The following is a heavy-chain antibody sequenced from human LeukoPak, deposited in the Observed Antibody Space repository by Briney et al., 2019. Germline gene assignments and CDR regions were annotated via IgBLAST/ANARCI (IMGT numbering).Heavy chain of an antibody. Sequence: ASVKVSCKASGYTFTNYGVIWVRQAPGQGLEWMGWISAYNGNTNYAQNLQGRVTMTTDTSTTTAYMELRSLNSDDTAVYYCAKTTTGYSSGRYPGWPVDYWGQGTLVTVSS. J-gene: IGHJ4*02. CDR2: ISAYNGNT. D-gene: IGHD6-19*01. CDR3: AKTTTGYSSGRYPGWPVDY. CDR1: GYTFTNYG. V-gene: IGHV1-18*01.